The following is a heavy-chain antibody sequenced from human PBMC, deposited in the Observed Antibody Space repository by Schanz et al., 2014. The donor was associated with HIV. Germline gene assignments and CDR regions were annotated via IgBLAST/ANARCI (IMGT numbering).Heavy chain of an antibody. Sequence: VQLVESGGGLVQPGGSLRLSCAASGFTFSYAMSWVRQAPGKGLEWVSAISGSGVSTDYADSVKGRFTISRDNAKNSMYLQMNGLGAEDTAVYYCAGGMIVDYGMDVWGQGTTVTVSS. V-gene: IGHV3-23*04. J-gene: IGHJ6*02. CDR3: AGGMIVDYGMDV. D-gene: IGHD3-22*01. CDR1: GFTFSYA. CDR2: ISGSGVST.